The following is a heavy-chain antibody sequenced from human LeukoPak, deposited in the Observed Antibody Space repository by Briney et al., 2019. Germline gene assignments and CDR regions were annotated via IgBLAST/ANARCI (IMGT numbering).Heavy chain of an antibody. Sequence: GGSLRLSCAASGFTFDDYAMPWVRQAPGKGLEWVSGISWNSGSIGYADSVKGRFTISRDNAKNSLYLQMNSLRAEDMALYYCAKDDMVRGVISPNNWFDPWGQGTLVTVSS. CDR2: ISWNSGSI. V-gene: IGHV3-9*03. CDR3: AKDDMVRGVISPNNWFDP. CDR1: GFTFDDYA. J-gene: IGHJ5*02. D-gene: IGHD3-10*01.